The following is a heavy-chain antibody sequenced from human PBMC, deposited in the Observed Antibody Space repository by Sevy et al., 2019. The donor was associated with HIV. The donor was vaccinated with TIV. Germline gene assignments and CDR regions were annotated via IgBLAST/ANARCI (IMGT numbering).Heavy chain of an antibody. CDR2: ISAYNGNT. Sequence: ASVKVSCKASGYTFTSYGISWVRQAPGQGLEWMGWISAYNGNTNYAQKLQGRVTMTTDTSKSTAYMELRSLRSDDTGVYYCARDRRGRLQYWFDPWGQGTLVTVSS. CDR1: GYTFTSYG. J-gene: IGHJ5*02. D-gene: IGHD4-4*01. V-gene: IGHV1-18*01. CDR3: ARDRRGRLQYWFDP.